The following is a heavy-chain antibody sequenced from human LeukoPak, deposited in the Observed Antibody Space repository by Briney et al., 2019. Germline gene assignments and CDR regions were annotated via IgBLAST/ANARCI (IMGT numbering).Heavy chain of an antibody. J-gene: IGHJ4*02. V-gene: IGHV1-2*02. Sequence: ASVKVSCKDSGYTFTGNYMHWVRQAPGQGLEWMGWINPNSGGTNYAQKFQGRVTMTRDTSISTAYMELRSLRSDDTAVYYCETARGSMVRGVKKLIYYFDYWGQGTLVTVSS. CDR3: ETARGSMVRGVKKLIYYFDY. D-gene: IGHD3-10*01. CDR2: INPNSGGT. CDR1: GYTFTGNY.